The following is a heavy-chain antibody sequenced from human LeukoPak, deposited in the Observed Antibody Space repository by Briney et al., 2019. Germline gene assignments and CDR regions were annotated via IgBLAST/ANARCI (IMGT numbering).Heavy chain of an antibody. CDR3: ARERNLEIAVAGTIFDY. V-gene: IGHV3-66*01. Sequence: GGSLRLSCAASGFTVSSNYMSWVRQAPGKGLEWVSVIYSGGSTYYADSVKGRFTISRDDSQNTLYLQMNSLRAEDTAMYYCARERNLEIAVAGTIFDYWGPGTLVTVSS. CDR2: IYSGGST. CDR1: GFTVSSNY. J-gene: IGHJ4*02. D-gene: IGHD6-19*01.